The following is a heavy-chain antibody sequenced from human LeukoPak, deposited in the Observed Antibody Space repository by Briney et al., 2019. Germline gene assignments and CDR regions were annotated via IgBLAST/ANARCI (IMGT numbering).Heavy chain of an antibody. Sequence: PSETLSLTCTVSGGSISSSGYYWGWIRQPPGKGLEWIGYIYYSGSTNYNPSLKSRVTISVDTSKNQFSLKLSSVTAADTAVYYCARASLVRESREYYYYYGMDVWGQGTTVTVSS. V-gene: IGHV4-61*08. CDR2: IYYSGST. CDR3: ARASLVRESREYYYYYGMDV. CDR1: GGSISSSGYY. D-gene: IGHD3-10*01. J-gene: IGHJ6*02.